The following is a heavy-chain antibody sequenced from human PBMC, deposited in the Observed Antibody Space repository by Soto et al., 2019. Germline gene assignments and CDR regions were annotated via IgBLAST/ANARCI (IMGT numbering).Heavy chain of an antibody. CDR1: GYTFTHYD. V-gene: IGHV1-8*01. Sequence: QVQLVQSGAEVKKPGASVKVSCKASGYTFTHYDINWVRQAPGQGVEWMGWMNPNSGNTGYAQKFQGRVTMTRDTSINTVFLELSSLRSEDTAVYYCAREGLEYSSATWFDLWGQGTLVTVSS. CDR2: MNPNSGNT. D-gene: IGHD6-6*01. CDR3: AREGLEYSSATWFDL. J-gene: IGHJ5*02.